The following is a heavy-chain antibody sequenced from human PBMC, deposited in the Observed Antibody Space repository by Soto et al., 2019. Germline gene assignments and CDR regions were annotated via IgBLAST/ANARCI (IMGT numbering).Heavy chain of an antibody. V-gene: IGHV4-34*01. D-gene: IGHD6-13*01. CDR1: GGSFSDYY. CDR3: ARGRRGYSSRWYDY. J-gene: IGHJ4*02. Sequence: QVQLQQWGAGLLKPSETLSLTCAVSGGSFSDYYWNWIRQPPGKGLEWIGEINHSGSTNYNPSLKSRVTIALDTSKNQFSLNLSSVTDADTAVYYWARGRRGYSSRWYDYWGQGTLVTVSS. CDR2: INHSGST.